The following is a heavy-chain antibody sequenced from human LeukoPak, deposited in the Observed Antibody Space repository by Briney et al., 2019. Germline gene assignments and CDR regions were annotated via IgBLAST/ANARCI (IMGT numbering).Heavy chain of an antibody. CDR2: ITAYNANT. D-gene: IGHD6-19*01. J-gene: IGHJ4*02. CDR3: ARGSVAGTREFDY. CDR1: GYTFTSYA. Sequence: GASVKVSCKASGYTFTSYAMNWVRQAPGQGLEWMGWITAYNANTNSAQNIQGRVTMTTDTSTNTAYMELTSLTSDDTAVYYCARGSVAGTREFDYWGQGTPVTVSS. V-gene: IGHV1-18*01.